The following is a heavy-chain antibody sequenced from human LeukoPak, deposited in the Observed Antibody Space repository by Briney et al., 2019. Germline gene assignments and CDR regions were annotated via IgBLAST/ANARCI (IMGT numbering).Heavy chain of an antibody. V-gene: IGHV3-30*03. D-gene: IGHD2-15*01. J-gene: IGHJ3*02. CDR2: ISYDGSNK. CDR3: ARDCTGGTCYDAFDI. Sequence: GGSLRLSCAASGFTFSSYGMHWVRQAPGKGLEWVTLISYDGSNKYYADSEKGRFTISRDNSKNTLYLQMNSLRAGDTAVYYCARDCTGGTCYDAFDIWGQGTMVTVSS. CDR1: GFTFSSYG.